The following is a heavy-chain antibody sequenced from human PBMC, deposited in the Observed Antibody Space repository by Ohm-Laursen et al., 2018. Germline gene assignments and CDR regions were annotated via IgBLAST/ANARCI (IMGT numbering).Heavy chain of an antibody. J-gene: IGHJ4*02. Sequence: PSGTLSLTCSVSGCSIRSGAYYWTWIRQHPGKGLEWIGYLYSSGNTYYSPSFQGRTAISVDTSMTQFFLKLDSVTAADTAVYYGANLDCTGLNCHIHGGQGTLVTVSS. D-gene: IGHD2-8*02. CDR3: ANLDCTGLNCHIH. CDR1: GCSIRSGAYY. CDR2: LYSSGNT. V-gene: IGHV4-31*03.